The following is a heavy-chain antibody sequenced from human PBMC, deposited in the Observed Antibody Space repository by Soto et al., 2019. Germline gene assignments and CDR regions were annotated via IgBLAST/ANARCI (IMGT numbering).Heavy chain of an antibody. V-gene: IGHV4-30-2*01. CDR2: IYHSGST. D-gene: IGHD3-22*01. CDR3: ARGLDYYDSSGYPLYYFDY. J-gene: IGHJ4*02. CDR1: GGSSSSGGYS. Sequence: SETLSLTCAVSGGSSSSGGYSWSWIRQPPGKGLGWIGYIYHSGSTYYNPSLKSRVTISVDRSKNQFSLKLSSVTAADTAVYYCARGLDYYDSSGYPLYYFDYWGQGTLVTVSS.